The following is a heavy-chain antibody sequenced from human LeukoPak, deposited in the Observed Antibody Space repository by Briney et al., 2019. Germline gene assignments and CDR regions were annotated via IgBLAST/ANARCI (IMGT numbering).Heavy chain of an antibody. V-gene: IGHV4-61*01. D-gene: IGHD1-1*01. CDR1: DGSVSRGSYY. Sequence: SETLSLTCTVSDGSVSRGSYYWSWIRQSPGKGLEWIGHIFYTGSTNYSPSLKSRVTISIDTSKNQFSLKLSSVTAADTAVYYCARDTNGVDVWGQGTTVAVSS. J-gene: IGHJ6*02. CDR2: IFYTGST. CDR3: ARDTNGVDV.